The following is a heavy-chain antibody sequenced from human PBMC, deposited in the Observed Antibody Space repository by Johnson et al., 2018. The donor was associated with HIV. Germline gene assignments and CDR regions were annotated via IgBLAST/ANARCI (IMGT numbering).Heavy chain of an antibody. CDR3: ARAGPVVWKAFDI. J-gene: IGHJ3*02. CDR2: ISGSGGST. D-gene: IGHD1-1*01. Sequence: QVQLVESGGGVVQPGRSLRLSCAASGFTLSAYGMHWVRQAPGKGLEWVSVISGSGGSTYYADSVKGRFTISRDNSKNTLYLQMNSLRAEDTAVYYCARAGPVVWKAFDIWGQGTMVTVSS. V-gene: IGHV3-NL1*01. CDR1: GFTLSAYG.